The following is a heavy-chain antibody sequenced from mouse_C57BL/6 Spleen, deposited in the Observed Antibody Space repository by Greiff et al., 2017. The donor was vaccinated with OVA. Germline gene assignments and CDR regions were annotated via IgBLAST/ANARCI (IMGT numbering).Heavy chain of an antibody. D-gene: IGHD1-1*01. V-gene: IGHV1-69*01. CDR3: ARGITTVVGDY. Sequence: QVQLKQPGAELVMPGASVKLSCKASGYTFTSYWMHWVKQRPGQGLEWIGEIDPSDSYTNYNQKFKGKSTLTVDKSSSTAYMQLSSLTSEDSAVYYCARGITTVVGDYWGQGTTLTVSS. CDR2: IDPSDSYT. CDR1: GYTFTSYW. J-gene: IGHJ2*01.